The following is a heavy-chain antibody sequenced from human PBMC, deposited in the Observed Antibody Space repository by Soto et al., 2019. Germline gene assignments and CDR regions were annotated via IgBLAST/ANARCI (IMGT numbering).Heavy chain of an antibody. CDR2: IYYSGST. J-gene: IGHJ6*02. Sequence: SETLSLTCTVSGGSISSGDYYWSWIRQPPGKGLEWIGYIYYSGSTYYNPSLKSRVTISVDTSKNQFSLKLSSVTAADTAVYYCARGPRYYYDSSGYYYSPGYYGMDVWGQGTTVTVSS. D-gene: IGHD3-22*01. V-gene: IGHV4-30-4*01. CDR1: GGSISSGDYY. CDR3: ARGPRYYYDSSGYYYSPGYYGMDV.